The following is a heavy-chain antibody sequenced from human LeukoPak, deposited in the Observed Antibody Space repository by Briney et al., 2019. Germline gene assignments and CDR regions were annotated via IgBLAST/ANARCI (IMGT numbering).Heavy chain of an antibody. CDR3: ARDLGDYYYYYMDV. D-gene: IGHD3-16*01. CDR1: GFTFSDYY. J-gene: IGHJ6*03. Sequence: PGGSLRLSCAASGFTFSDYYMSWIRQAPGKGLEWVSYISSSGSTIYCADSVKGRFTISRDNAKNSLYLQMNSLRAEDTAVYYCARDLGDYYYYYMDVWGKGTTVTVSS. CDR2: ISSSGSTI. V-gene: IGHV3-11*04.